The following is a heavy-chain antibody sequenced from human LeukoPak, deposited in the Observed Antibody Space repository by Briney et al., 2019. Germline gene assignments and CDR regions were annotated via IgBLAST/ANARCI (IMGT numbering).Heavy chain of an antibody. CDR1: GINFTSHA. CDR2: ISGSGGHT. Sequence: GGSLRLSCAASGINFTSHAMSWVRQAPGKGLEWVSLISGSGGHTFYGDSVKGRFTISRDNSKDTFYLQMNSLRAEDTAVYYCAKDYGALGYCSGGSCSWSTPPWGQGTLVTVSS. D-gene: IGHD2-15*01. CDR3: AKDYGALGYCSGGSCSWSTPP. V-gene: IGHV3-23*01. J-gene: IGHJ4*02.